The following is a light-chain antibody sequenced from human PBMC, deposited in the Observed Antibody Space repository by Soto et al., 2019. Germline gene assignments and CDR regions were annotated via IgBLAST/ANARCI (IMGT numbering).Light chain of an antibody. J-gene: IGLJ2*01. V-gene: IGLV1-51*02. Sequence: QSVLTQPPSVSAAPGQTVTISCSGSSSNIGNNYVSWYQQLPGTAPKLLIYENNKRPSWIPVRFFCSKSCTSATLVITGRQTGDEADYYCGTWDSSLSAVVFGGGTKLTGL. CDR2: ENN. CDR1: SSNIGNNY. CDR3: GTWDSSLSAVV.